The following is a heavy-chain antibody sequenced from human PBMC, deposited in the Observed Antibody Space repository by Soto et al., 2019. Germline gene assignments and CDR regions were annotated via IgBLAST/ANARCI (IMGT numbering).Heavy chain of an antibody. Sequence: SETLSLTCTVSGGSISSYYWSWIRQPPGKGLEWIGYIYYSGSTNYNPSLKSRVTISVDTSKNQFSLKLSSVTAADTAVYYCARHSYYYYYMDVWGKGTTVTVS. CDR3: ARHSYYYYYMDV. CDR1: GGSISSYY. CDR2: IYYSGST. V-gene: IGHV4-59*08. J-gene: IGHJ6*03.